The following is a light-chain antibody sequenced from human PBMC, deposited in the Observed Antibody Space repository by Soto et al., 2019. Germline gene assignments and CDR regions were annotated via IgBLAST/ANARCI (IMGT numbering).Light chain of an antibody. CDR2: DAS. CDR1: QSISSW. CDR3: QQYNSYSSYT. V-gene: IGKV1-5*01. Sequence: DIRMTQSPSTLSASVGDRVTITCRASQSISSWLAWYQQKPGKAPKLLIYDASSLESGVPSRFSGSGSGTEFTHTISSLQPDDFATYYCQQYNSYSSYTCGQGTKLEIK. J-gene: IGKJ2*01.